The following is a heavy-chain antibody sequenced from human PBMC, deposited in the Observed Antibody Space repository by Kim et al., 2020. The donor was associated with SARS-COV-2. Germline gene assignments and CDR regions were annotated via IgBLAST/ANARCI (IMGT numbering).Heavy chain of an antibody. CDR2: R. J-gene: IGHJ4*02. Sequence: RYDADSGKGRFSIARDKSKSALYLELNSLGAEATAVYYCARCITALGMLDYWGQGTLVTVSS. CDR3: ARCITALGMLDY. D-gene: IGHD5-18*01. V-gene: IGHV3-33*01.